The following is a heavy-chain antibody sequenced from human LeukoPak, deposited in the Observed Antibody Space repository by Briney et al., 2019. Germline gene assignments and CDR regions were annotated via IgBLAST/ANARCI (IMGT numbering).Heavy chain of an antibody. CDR3: GADLTMVRGVPRWFDP. J-gene: IGHJ5*02. D-gene: IGHD3-10*01. CDR1: GFTFTSSA. Sequence: SVKVSCKASGFTFTSSAMQWVRQARGQRLEWIGWIVVGSGNTNYAQKFQERVTITRDMSTSTTYMELSSLRSEDTAVHYCGADLTMVRGVPRWFDPWGQGTLVTVSS. V-gene: IGHV1-58*02. CDR2: IVVGSGNT.